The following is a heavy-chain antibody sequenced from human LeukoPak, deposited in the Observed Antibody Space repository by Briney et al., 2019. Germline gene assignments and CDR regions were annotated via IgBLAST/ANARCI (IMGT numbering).Heavy chain of an antibody. CDR3: TTDYYDSSGYRTLDY. D-gene: IGHD3-22*01. CDR2: IKSKTDGGTT. Sequence: GGSLRLSCAASGFTFSNAWMSWVRQAPGKGLEWVGRIKSKTDGGTTDYAAPVKGRFTISRDDSKNTLYLQMNSLKTEDTAVYYCTTDYYDSSGYRTLDYWGQGTLVTVSS. CDR1: GFTFSNAW. V-gene: IGHV3-15*01. J-gene: IGHJ4*02.